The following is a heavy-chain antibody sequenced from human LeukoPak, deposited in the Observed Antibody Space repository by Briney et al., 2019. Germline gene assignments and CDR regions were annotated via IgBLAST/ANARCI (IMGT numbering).Heavy chain of an antibody. D-gene: IGHD6-19*01. V-gene: IGHV4-39*01. CDR2: IYYSGST. Sequence: PSETLSLTCTVSGGSISSSSYYWGWIRQPPGKGLEWIGSIYYSGSTYYNPSLKSRVPISVDTSKNQFSLKLSSVTAADTAVYYCAGRIAVAGTGDYWGQGTLVTVSS. CDR3: AGRIAVAGTGDY. CDR1: GGSISSSSYY. J-gene: IGHJ4*02.